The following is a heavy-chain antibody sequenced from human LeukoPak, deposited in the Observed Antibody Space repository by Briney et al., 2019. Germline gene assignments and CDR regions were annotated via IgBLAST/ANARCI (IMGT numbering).Heavy chain of an antibody. CDR2: ISGSSSDT. CDR1: VFTFSDYY. V-gene: IGHV3-11*06. J-gene: IGHJ4*02. Sequence: GGSLRLSCAASVFTFSDYYINWIRQTPGKGLEWISYISGSSSDTNYADSVKGRFTISRDNAKNSLYLQMHSLSAEDTAVYYCARLAPSTAAGVGVFDYWGQGTLVTVCS. CDR3: ARLAPSTAAGVGVFDY. D-gene: IGHD6-25*01.